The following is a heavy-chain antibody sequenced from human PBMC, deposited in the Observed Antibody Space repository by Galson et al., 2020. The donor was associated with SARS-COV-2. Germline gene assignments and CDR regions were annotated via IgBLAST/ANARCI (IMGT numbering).Heavy chain of an antibody. CDR2: INSDGSST. Sequence: VSRINSDGSSTSYADSVKGRFTISRDNAKNTLYLQMNSLRAEDTAVYYCARASWDRGVMNYWGQGTLVTVSS. CDR3: ARASWDRGVMNY. V-gene: IGHV3-74*01. D-gene: IGHD3-10*01. J-gene: IGHJ4*02.